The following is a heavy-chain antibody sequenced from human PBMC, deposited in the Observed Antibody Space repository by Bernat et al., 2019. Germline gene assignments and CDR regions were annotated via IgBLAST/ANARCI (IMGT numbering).Heavy chain of an antibody. V-gene: IGHV3-21*01. CDR1: GFTFSSYS. J-gene: IGHJ4*02. CDR2: ISSSSSYI. CDR3: APHHCSGGSCAPGPLGY. Sequence: EVQLVESGGGLVKPGGSLRLSCAASGFTFSSYSMNWVRQAPGKGLEWVSSISSSSSYIYYADSVKGRFTISRDNAKNSLYLQMNSLRAEDTAVYYCAPHHCSGGSCAPGPLGYWGQGTLVTVSS. D-gene: IGHD2-15*01.